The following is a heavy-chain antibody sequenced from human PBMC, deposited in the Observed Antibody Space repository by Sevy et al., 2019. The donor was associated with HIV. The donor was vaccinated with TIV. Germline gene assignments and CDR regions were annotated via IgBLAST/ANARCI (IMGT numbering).Heavy chain of an antibody. CDR2: ISAYNGNK. J-gene: IGHJ6*03. CDR1: GYTFTSYG. V-gene: IGHV1-18*01. CDR3: AEDIVVVENYYYYYMDV. Sequence: ASVKVSCKASGYTFTSYGISWVRQAPGQGLEWMGWISAYNGNKNYAQKLQGRVTMTTDTSTSTAYMELRSLRSDDTAVYDCAEDIVVVENYYYYYMDVWGKGTTVTVSS. D-gene: IGHD2-15*01.